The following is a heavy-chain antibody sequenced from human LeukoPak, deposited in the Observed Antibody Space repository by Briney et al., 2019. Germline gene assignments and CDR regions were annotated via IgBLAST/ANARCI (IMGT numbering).Heavy chain of an antibody. CDR2: IKEDGSSQ. D-gene: IGHD3-22*01. J-gene: IGHJ4*02. CDR1: GFTFSHSW. CDR3: ASFYYDSVDY. V-gene: IGHV3-7*01. Sequence: GGSLRLSCVASGFTFSHSWMTWVRQAPGKGLEWVGHIKEDGSSQNYADSVKGRFTISRDNAKNSLYLQMNSLRAEDTAVYYCASFYYDSVDYWGQGTLVTVSS.